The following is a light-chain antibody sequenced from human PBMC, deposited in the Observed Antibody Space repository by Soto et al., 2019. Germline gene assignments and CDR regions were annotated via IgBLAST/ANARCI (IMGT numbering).Light chain of an antibody. CDR2: DVS. V-gene: IGLV2-14*01. J-gene: IGLJ1*01. Sequence: QSALTQPASVSGSPGQSIAISCTGTSSDVGGYNSVSWYQQHPGKAPKLLIYDVSNRPSGVSNRFSGSKSGNTASLTISGLQAEDEADYYCRSYATAGSYVFGTGTKVTVL. CDR3: RSYATAGSYV. CDR1: SSDVGGYNS.